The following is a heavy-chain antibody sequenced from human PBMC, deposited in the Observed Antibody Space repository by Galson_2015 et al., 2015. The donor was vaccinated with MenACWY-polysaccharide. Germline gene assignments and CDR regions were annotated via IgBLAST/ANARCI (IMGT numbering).Heavy chain of an antibody. D-gene: IGHD2-8*01. V-gene: IGHV1-46*01. CDR3: ARAAYCTHYCYYYYYMDV. J-gene: IGHJ6*03. CDR2: VKPSGGHP. Sequence: SVKVSCKASGYTFTNYYIHWVRQAPGLGLEWMGVVKPSGGHPIQEQKFQGRVTMTSDTSTSTVYMEVRSLGSDDMAIYYCARAAYCTHYCYYYYYMDVWGKGTTVTVSS. CDR1: GYTFTNYY.